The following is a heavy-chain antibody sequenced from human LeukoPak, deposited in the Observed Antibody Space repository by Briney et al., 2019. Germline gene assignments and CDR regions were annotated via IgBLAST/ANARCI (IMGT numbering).Heavy chain of an antibody. V-gene: IGHV4-39*01. Sequence: SETLSLTCTVSGGSISSTIYYWAWIRQPPEKGLEWIGSMYYSGNTYNNPSLRSRVTISVDTSKNQFSLKLSSVTAADTAVYCCARYFDYPNAFDIWGQGTMVTVSS. CDR3: ARYFDYPNAFDI. CDR2: MYYSGNT. CDR1: GGSISSTIYY. J-gene: IGHJ3*02. D-gene: IGHD3-9*01.